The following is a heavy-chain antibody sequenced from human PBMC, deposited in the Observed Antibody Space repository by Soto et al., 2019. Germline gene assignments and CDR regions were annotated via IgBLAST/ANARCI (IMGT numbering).Heavy chain of an antibody. CDR3: ARGGIAVAGTGWFDP. CDR2: IYYSGST. J-gene: IGHJ5*02. V-gene: IGHV4-59*01. CDR1: GGSISSYY. Sequence: QVQLQESGPGLVKPSETLSLTCTVPGGSISSYYWSWIRQPPGKGLEWIGYIYYSGSTNYNPSLKSRVTISVDTSKNQFSLKLSSVTAADTAVYYCARGGIAVAGTGWFDPWGQGTLVTVSS. D-gene: IGHD6-19*01.